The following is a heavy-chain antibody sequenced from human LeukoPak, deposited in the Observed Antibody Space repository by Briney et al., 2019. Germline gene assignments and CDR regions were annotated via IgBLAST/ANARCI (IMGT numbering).Heavy chain of an antibody. CDR1: GFTFSSYS. CDR2: ISSSSYI. Sequence: GGSLRLSCAASGFTFSSYSMNWVRQAPGKGLEWVSSISSSSYIYYADSVKGRFTISRDNAKNSLYLQMNSLRAEDTAVYYCARDRMRGYDYRYFDYWGQGTLVTVSS. V-gene: IGHV3-21*01. D-gene: IGHD5-12*01. CDR3: ARDRMRGYDYRYFDY. J-gene: IGHJ4*02.